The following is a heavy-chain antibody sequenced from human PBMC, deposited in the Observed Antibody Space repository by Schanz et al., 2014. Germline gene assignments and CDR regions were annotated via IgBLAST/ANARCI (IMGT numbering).Heavy chain of an antibody. CDR2: IIPSLGLA. D-gene: IGHD2-21*01. CDR3: ARDRLECGAECYSVEVFEI. CDR1: GYTFTSYG. J-gene: IGHJ4*02. V-gene: IGHV1-69*10. Sequence: QVQLVQSGDEVKKPGASVKVSCKASGYTFTSYGISWVRQAPGQGLEWMGWIIPSLGLAKYEQKFQDKVTITADTSTTTAYMELSGLRSEDTAVYYCARDRLECGAECYSVEVFEIWGQGTLVIVSS.